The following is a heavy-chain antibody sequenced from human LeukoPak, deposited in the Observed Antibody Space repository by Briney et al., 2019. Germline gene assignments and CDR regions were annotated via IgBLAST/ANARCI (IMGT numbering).Heavy chain of an antibody. CDR3: ARGGSSSHMDV. CDR2: INNDGSST. J-gene: IGHJ6*03. D-gene: IGHD6-6*01. Sequence: PGGSLRLSCAASGFTFSSYLMHWVRQAPGKGLVWVSRINNDGSSTSYADSVKGRFTISRDNAKSTLYLQMNSLRAEDTAVYYCARGGSSSHMDVWGKGTTVTVSS. V-gene: IGHV3-74*01. CDR1: GFTFSSYL.